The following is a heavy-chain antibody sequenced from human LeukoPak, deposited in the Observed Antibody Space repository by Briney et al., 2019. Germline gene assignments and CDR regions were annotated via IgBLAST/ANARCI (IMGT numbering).Heavy chain of an antibody. CDR3: ARCIAAAGTLDY. Sequence: SETLSLACTVSGGSISSYYWSWIRQPAGKGLEWIGRIYTSGSTNYNPSLKSRVTMSVDTSKNQFSLKLSSVTAADTAVYYCARCIAAAGTLDYWGQGTLVTVSS. J-gene: IGHJ4*02. V-gene: IGHV4-4*07. CDR2: IYTSGST. D-gene: IGHD6-13*01. CDR1: GGSISSYY.